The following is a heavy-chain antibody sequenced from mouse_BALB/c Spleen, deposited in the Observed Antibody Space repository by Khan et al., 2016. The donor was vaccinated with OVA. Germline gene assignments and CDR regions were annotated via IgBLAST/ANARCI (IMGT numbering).Heavy chain of an antibody. V-gene: IGHV3-2*02. CDR2: ISSTGST. D-gene: IGHD2-13*01. J-gene: IGHJ4*01. CDR1: GYSITSDFA. Sequence: EVQLQESGPGLVKPSQSLSLTCTVTGYSITSDFAWNWIRQFPGNKLEWMGYISSTGSTSYSPSLKSRISITRDTSKNQFFLHLSSVTTEDTATYYCARSLYYSDSYAMDYRGQGTSVTVSS. CDR3: ARSLYYSDSYAMDY.